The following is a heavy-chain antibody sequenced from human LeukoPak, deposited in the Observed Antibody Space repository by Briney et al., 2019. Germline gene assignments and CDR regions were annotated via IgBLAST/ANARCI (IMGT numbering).Heavy chain of an antibody. V-gene: IGHV4-59*08. CDR1: GGSISSYY. D-gene: IGHD3-22*01. CDR3: ARSTYYYDSSGYYYNNWFDP. CDR2: IYYSGST. J-gene: IGHJ5*02. Sequence: SETLSLTCTVSGGSISSYYWSRIRQPPGKGLEWIGYIYYSGSTNYNPSLKSRVTISVDTSKNQFSLKLSSVTAADTAVYYCARSTYYYDSSGYYYNNWFDPWGQGTLVTVSS.